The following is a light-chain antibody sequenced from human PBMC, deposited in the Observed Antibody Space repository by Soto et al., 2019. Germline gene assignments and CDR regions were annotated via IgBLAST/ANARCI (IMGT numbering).Light chain of an antibody. Sequence: QSVLTQPPSASGTPGQRVTISCSGSSTNIGSNTVNWYQQLQGTAPQLLIYSNNQRPSGVPDRFSGSKSGTSASLAISGLQSEDEADYYCAAWDDSLKDVVFGGGTKLTVL. CDR1: STNIGSNT. V-gene: IGLV1-44*01. J-gene: IGLJ2*01. CDR3: AAWDDSLKDVV. CDR2: SNN.